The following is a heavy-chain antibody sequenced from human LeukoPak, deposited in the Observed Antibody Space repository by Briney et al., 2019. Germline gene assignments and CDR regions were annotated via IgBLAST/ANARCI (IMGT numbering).Heavy chain of an antibody. D-gene: IGHD4-17*01. CDR2: ISYSGTT. V-gene: IGHV4-59*08. J-gene: IGHJ4*02. Sequence: SETVSLTCTVSGCSISSYYWSWIRQPPGKGLEWIGYISYSGTTYYNPSLKSRVTISVDTSKNQFSLKLSSVTAADTAVYYCARGPTVTRYFDYWGQGTLATVSS. CDR3: ARGPTVTRYFDY. CDR1: GCSISSYY.